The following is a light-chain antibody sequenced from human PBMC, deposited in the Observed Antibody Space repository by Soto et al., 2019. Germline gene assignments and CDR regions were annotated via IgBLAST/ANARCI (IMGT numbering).Light chain of an antibody. V-gene: IGKV1-12*01. Sequence: DIQMTQCPSSVSASVGDRVTIACRASQDISRWLAWYQQKPGKAPRLLIHGASILHSGVPSRFSGSGSGTDSTLTIGSLQPEDCATYYCQQANSFPYTFGQGTKLEIK. CDR2: GAS. CDR1: QDISRW. CDR3: QQANSFPYT. J-gene: IGKJ2*01.